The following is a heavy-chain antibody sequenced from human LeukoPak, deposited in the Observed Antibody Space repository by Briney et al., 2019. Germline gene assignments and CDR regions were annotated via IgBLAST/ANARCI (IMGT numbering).Heavy chain of an antibody. V-gene: IGHV3-48*01. CDR1: GFTFSDYS. CDR3: ARDYKYAFDN. J-gene: IGHJ4*02. D-gene: IGHD5-24*01. CDR2: IGIDSGNT. Sequence: GGSLRLSCAASGFTFSDYSMNCVRQAPGEGLEWISYIGIDSGNTNYADSVKGRFTISGDKAKNSLYLQMNSLRVEDTAVYYCARDYKYAFDNWGQGTLVTVSS.